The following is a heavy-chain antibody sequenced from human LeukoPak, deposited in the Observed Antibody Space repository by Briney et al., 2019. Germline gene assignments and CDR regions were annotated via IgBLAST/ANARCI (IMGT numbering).Heavy chain of an antibody. Sequence: GASVKVSCKASGYTFTSYYMHWVRQAPGQGLEWMGWMNPNNGNTGYAQKFQGRVTITRNASISTAYMELSSLRSEDTAVYYCARGVYYDSSGYYNWGQGTLVTVSS. V-gene: IGHV1-8*03. D-gene: IGHD3-22*01. CDR1: GYTFTSYY. CDR2: MNPNNGNT. CDR3: ARGVYYDSSGYYN. J-gene: IGHJ4*02.